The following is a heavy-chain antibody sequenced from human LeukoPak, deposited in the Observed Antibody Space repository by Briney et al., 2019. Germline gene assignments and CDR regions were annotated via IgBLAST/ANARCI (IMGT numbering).Heavy chain of an antibody. V-gene: IGHV1-2*02. J-gene: IGHJ4*02. CDR2: SNPSSGGT. CDR1: GYIFTGYY. Sequence: ASVKVSCKASGYIFTGYYLHWVRQAPGQGLEWMGWSNPSSGGTNYAQKFQGRLTMTRDTSISTAYMELSRLRSDDTAVYYCARGPGGGYDWLGHWGQGTLVTVSS. CDR3: ARGPGGGYDWLGH. D-gene: IGHD5-12*01.